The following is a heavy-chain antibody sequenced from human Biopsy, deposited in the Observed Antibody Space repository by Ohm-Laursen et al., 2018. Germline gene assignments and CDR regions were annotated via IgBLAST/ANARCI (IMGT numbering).Heavy chain of an antibody. CDR2: VVWDDFK. CDR3: ARTPILIVSAGLVYRHRRHLQGMDV. V-gene: IGHV2-70*11. J-gene: IGHJ6*02. Sequence: TQTLTLTYSFSGFSLSARGMCVSWIRQAPGKALEWLARVVWDDFKDYRASLQTKLSISKDTSNDQVILTVNNVDPADTATYYCARTPILIVSAGLVYRHRRHLQGMDVWGQGSAVTVS. CDR1: GFSLSARGMC. D-gene: IGHD6-13*01.